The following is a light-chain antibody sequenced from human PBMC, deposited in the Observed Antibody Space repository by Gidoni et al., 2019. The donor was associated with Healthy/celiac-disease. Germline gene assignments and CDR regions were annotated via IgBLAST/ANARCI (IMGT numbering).Light chain of an antibody. Sequence: DIQMTQSPSSLSASVGDRVTITCRASQSISSYLHWYQQKPVKAPKLMIYASSSLQSGVPSRFSGIGSGTEFTLAICSLQREDFATYDCQQSYSTPFTFGPGTKVDIK. CDR2: ASS. CDR3: QQSYSTPFT. J-gene: IGKJ3*01. V-gene: IGKV1-39*01. CDR1: QSISSY.